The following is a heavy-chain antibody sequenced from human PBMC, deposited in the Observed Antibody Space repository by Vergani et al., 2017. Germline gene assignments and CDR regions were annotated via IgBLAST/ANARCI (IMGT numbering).Heavy chain of an antibody. CDR2: ISGSGGST. V-gene: IGHV3-23*01. D-gene: IGHD3-3*01. J-gene: IGHJ4*02. CDR1: GFTFSSYA. CDR3: AKTFTDITIFGVVIIRGFDY. Sequence: EVQLLESGGGLVQPGGSLRLSCAASGFTFSSYAMSWVRQAPGKGLEWVSAISGSGGSTYYADSVKGRFTISRDNSKNTLYLQMNSLRAEDTAVYYCAKTFTDITIFGVVIIRGFDYWGQGTLVTVSS.